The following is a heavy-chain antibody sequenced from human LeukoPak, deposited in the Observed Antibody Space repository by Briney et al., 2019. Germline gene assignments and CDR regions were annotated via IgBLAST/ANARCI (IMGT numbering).Heavy chain of an antibody. CDR3: ARDEPGYYDSSGYYKYYYYYYVDV. Sequence: ASVTVSCKASGYTFTSYGISWVRQAPGQGIEWMGWISAYNGNTNYAQKLQGRVTMTTDTSTSTAYMELRSLRSDDTAVYYCARDEPGYYDSSGYYKYYYYYYVDVWGKGTTVTISS. CDR2: ISAYNGNT. CDR1: GYTFTSYG. V-gene: IGHV1-18*01. D-gene: IGHD3-22*01. J-gene: IGHJ6*03.